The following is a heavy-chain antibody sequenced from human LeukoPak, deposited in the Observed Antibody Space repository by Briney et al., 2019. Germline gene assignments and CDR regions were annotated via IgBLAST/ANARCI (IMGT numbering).Heavy chain of an antibody. Sequence: GASVKVSCKASGYTFTSYGISWVRQAPGQGLEWMGWISAYSGNTNYAQKLQGRVTMTTDTSTSTAYMELRSLRSDDTAVYYCARCIAAAGTDYYYMDVWGKGTTVTISS. CDR2: ISAYSGNT. J-gene: IGHJ6*03. CDR1: GYTFTSYG. CDR3: ARCIAAAGTDYYYMDV. D-gene: IGHD6-13*01. V-gene: IGHV1-18*01.